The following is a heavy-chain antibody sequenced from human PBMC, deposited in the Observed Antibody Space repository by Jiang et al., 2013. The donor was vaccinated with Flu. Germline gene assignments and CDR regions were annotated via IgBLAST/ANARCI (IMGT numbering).Heavy chain of an antibody. J-gene: IGHJ4*02. D-gene: IGHD3-10*01. Sequence: SGAEVKKPGASVKVSCKVSGYTLTELSMHWVRQAPGKGLEWMGGFDPEDGETIYAQKFQGRVTMTEDTSTDTAYMELSSLRSEDTAVYYCATSPRRLGAYYYYGSDERQGLDYWGQGTLVTVSS. CDR2: FDPEDGET. CDR3: ATSPRRLGAYYYYGSDERQGLDY. CDR1: GYTLTELS. V-gene: IGHV1-24*01.